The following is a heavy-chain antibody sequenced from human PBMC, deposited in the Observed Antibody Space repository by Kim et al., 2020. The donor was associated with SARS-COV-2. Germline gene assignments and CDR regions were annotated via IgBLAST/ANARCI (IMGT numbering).Heavy chain of an antibody. D-gene: IGHD3-10*01. J-gene: IGHJ4*02. CDR2: IVVGSGNT. V-gene: IGHV1-58*02. Sequence: SVKVSCKASGFTFTSSAMQWVRQARGQRLEWIGWIVVGSGNTNYAQKFQERVTITRDMSTSTAYMELSSLRSEDTAVYYCAAGLSYYYGSGSYYNLPDYWGQGTLVTVSS. CDR1: GFTFTSSA. CDR3: AAGLSYYYGSGSYYNLPDY.